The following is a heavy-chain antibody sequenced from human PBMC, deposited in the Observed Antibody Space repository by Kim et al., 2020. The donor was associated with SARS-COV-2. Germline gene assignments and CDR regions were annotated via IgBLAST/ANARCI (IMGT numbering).Heavy chain of an antibody. Sequence: SENLSLTCAVYGGSFSGYYWSWIRQPPGKGLEWIGEINHSGSTNYNPSLKSRVTISVDTSKNQFSLKLSSVTAADTAVYYCARGSRVWGSYSGASSRNYYYYGMDVWGQGTTVTVSS. CDR3: ARGSRVWGSYSGASSRNYYYYGMDV. V-gene: IGHV4-34*01. CDR1: GGSFSGYY. CDR2: INHSGST. J-gene: IGHJ6*02. D-gene: IGHD3-16*01.